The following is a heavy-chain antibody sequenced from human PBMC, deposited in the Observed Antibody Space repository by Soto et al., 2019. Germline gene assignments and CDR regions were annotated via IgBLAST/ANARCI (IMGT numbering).Heavy chain of an antibody. D-gene: IGHD2-21*01. J-gene: IGHJ3*02. Sequence: SETLSLTCTVSGGSISSYYWSWIRQPPGKGLEWIGYIYYSGSTNYNPSLKSRVTISVDTSKNQFSLKLSSVTAADTAVYYCARHHVVPWLDAAALIPIEATDAFDIWGQGTMVPVSS. CDR3: ARHHVVPWLDAAALIPIEATDAFDI. CDR1: GGSISSYY. CDR2: IYYSGST. V-gene: IGHV4-59*08.